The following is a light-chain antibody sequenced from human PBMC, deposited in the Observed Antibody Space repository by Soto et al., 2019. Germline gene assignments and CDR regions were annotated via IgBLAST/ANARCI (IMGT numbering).Light chain of an antibody. CDR3: QQSYSTPRT. Sequence: DIQMTQSPSSLSASVGDRVTITFRASQSISSYLNWYQQKPGKAPKLLIYAASSLQSGVPSRFSGSVSGTDFTLTISSLQPEDFATYYCQQSYSTPRTFGQGTKVDI. J-gene: IGKJ1*01. V-gene: IGKV1-39*01. CDR1: QSISSY. CDR2: AAS.